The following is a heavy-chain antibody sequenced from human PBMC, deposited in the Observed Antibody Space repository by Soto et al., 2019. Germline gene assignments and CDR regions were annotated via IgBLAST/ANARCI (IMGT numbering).Heavy chain of an antibody. CDR3: ASSGYCSGGRCSYPQNYYDGMDV. V-gene: IGHV1-69*12. J-gene: IGHJ6*02. D-gene: IGHD2-15*01. Sequence: QVQLVQSGAEVKKPGSSVKVSCRASGGTFSSYAISWVRQAPGQGLEWMGGIIPIFGTADYAQKFQGRVTINADESTSTAYMELSSLRSEDTAVYYCASSGYCSGGRCSYPQNYYDGMDVWGQGTTVTVSS. CDR2: IIPIFGTA. CDR1: GGTFSSYA.